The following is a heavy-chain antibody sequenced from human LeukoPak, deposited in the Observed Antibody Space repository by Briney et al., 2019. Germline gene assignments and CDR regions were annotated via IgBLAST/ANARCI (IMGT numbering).Heavy chain of an antibody. CDR3: AKGVEAFDY. D-gene: IGHD1-26*01. Sequence: GRSLRLSCAASGFTFSSYGMHWVRQAPGEGLEWVAVISYDGSNKYYADSVKGRFTISRDNSKNTLYLQMNSLRAEDTAVYYCAKGVEAFDYWGQGTLVTVSS. J-gene: IGHJ4*02. CDR2: ISYDGSNK. V-gene: IGHV3-30*18. CDR1: GFTFSSYG.